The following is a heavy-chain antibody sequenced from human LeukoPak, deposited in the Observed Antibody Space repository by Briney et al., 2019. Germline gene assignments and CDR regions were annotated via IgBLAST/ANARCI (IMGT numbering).Heavy chain of an antibody. Sequence: SETLSLTCTVSGGSISSCYWSWIRQPPGKGLEWIWYIYYSGSTNYNPSLKSRVTISVDTSKNQFSLKLSSVTAADTAVYYCARAPRYCSGGSCYSFDYWGQGTLVTVSS. D-gene: IGHD2-15*01. CDR1: GGSISSCY. CDR2: IYYSGST. V-gene: IGHV4-59*01. J-gene: IGHJ4*02. CDR3: ARAPRYCSGGSCYSFDY.